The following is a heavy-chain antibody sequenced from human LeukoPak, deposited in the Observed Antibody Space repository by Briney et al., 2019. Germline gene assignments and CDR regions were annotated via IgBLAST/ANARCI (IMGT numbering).Heavy chain of an antibody. Sequence: PSETLSLTCAVYGGSFSGYYWNWIRQHPGKGLEWIGYIYYSGSTYYNPSLKSRVTISVDTSKNQFSLKLSSVTAADTAVYYCARGLSYYYDSSGYFDYWGQGTLVTVSS. CDR1: GGSFSGYY. CDR3: ARGLSYYYDSSGYFDY. J-gene: IGHJ4*02. CDR2: IYYSGST. D-gene: IGHD3-22*01. V-gene: IGHV4-31*11.